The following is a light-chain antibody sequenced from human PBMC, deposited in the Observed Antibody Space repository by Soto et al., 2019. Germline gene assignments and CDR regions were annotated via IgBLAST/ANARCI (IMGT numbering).Light chain of an antibody. CDR1: QGISSA. CDR3: QQFNSYPPALT. Sequence: AIPLTQSPSSLSASVGDRVTITCRASQGISSALAWYQQKPGKAPKLLIYDASSLESGVPSRFSGSGSGTDFTLTISSLQPEDFATYYCQQFNSYPPALTFGGGTKVEIK. CDR2: DAS. V-gene: IGKV1-13*02. J-gene: IGKJ4*01.